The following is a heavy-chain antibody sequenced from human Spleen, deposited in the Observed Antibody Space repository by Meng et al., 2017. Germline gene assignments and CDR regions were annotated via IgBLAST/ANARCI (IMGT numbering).Heavy chain of an antibody. J-gene: IGHJ4*02. CDR2: IKEVGSEK. V-gene: IGHV3-7*04. Sequence: GESLKIPCATSGFTFSRYWMTWVRQAPGKGLEWVANIKEVGSEKYYVDSVKGRFTISRNNAKNSLYLQMDSLRGADTAVYYCGRAVLRYFADQWGQGMLVTVSS. D-gene: IGHD3-9*01. CDR3: GRAVLRYFADQ. CDR1: GFTFSRYW.